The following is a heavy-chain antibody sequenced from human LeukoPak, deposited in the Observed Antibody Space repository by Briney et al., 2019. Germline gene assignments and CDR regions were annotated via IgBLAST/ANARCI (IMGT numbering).Heavy chain of an antibody. CDR2: INPNSGGT. CDR3: ARLDWYYYDSSGSTFDY. V-gene: IGHV1-2*06. D-gene: IGHD3-22*01. Sequence: ASVKVSCTASGYTFTGYYMHWVRQAPGQGLEWMGRINPNSGGTNYAQKFQGRVTMTRDTSISTAYMELSRLRSDDTAVYYCARLDWYYYDSSGSTFDYWGQGTLVTVSS. CDR1: GYTFTGYY. J-gene: IGHJ4*02.